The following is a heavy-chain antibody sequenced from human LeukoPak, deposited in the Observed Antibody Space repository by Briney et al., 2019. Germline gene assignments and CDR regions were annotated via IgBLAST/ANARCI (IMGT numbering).Heavy chain of an antibody. D-gene: IGHD6-13*01. CDR3: AKGERYRNTWYSAF. J-gene: IGHJ4*02. V-gene: IGHV3-23*01. CDR2: ITGSGTYT. Sequence: PGGSLRLSCAASGFSLYSYAENLARQAPGKGLEWVSAITGSGTYTYYADSVKGRFTISRDYSKNTLYLQMNSLRAEDTAVYYCAKGERYRNTWYSAFWGQGTLVTVSS. CDR1: GFSLYSYA.